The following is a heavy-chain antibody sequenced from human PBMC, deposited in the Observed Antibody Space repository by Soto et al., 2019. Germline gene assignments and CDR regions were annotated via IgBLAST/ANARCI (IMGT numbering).Heavy chain of an antibody. CDR1: GFTFSSYA. J-gene: IGHJ4*02. Sequence: QVQLVESGGGVVQPGRSLRLSCAASGFTFSSYAMHWVRQAPGKGLEWVAVISYDGSNKYYADSVKGRFTISRDNSKKPLYLQRNSLRGEDTAVYYCAGGGGEYSSGWGYWGQGTLVTVSS. CDR2: ISYDGSNK. V-gene: IGHV3-30-3*01. D-gene: IGHD6-19*01. CDR3: AGGGGEYSSGWGY.